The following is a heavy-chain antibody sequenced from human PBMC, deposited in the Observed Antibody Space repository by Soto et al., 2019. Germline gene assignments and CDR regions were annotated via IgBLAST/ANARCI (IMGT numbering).Heavy chain of an antibody. CDR2: IYYSGST. J-gene: IGHJ6*04. Sequence: SETLSLTCTFSGCSISSYYWSWIRQPPGKGLEWIGYIYYSGSTNYNPSLKSRVTISVDTSKNQFSLKLSSVTAADTAVYYCARGHCSGGSCYPPSVDVWGKGTTVTVSS. V-gene: IGHV4-59*01. CDR1: GCSISSYY. D-gene: IGHD2-15*01. CDR3: ARGHCSGGSCYPPSVDV.